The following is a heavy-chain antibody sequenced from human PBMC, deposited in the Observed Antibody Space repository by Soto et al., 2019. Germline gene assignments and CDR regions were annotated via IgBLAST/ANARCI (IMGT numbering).Heavy chain of an antibody. Sequence: GGSLRLSCAASGFTFNSNLMDWVRQAPGKGLEWVANINQDGSEKNYVDSVKGRFTISRDNAKNSLYLQMSSLTAEDSALYYCSKSLDYWGQGALVNVYS. CDR2: INQDGSEK. CDR3: SKSLDY. CDR1: GFTFNSNL. V-gene: IGHV3-7*01. J-gene: IGHJ4*02.